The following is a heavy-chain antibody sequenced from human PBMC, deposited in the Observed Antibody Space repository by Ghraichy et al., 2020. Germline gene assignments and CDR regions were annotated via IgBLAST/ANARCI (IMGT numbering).Heavy chain of an antibody. D-gene: IGHD3-10*01. CDR3: ARDRWELDY. J-gene: IGHJ4*02. Sequence: SLNISCVASGFIFSEYYMSWIRQSPGKGLEWVSYISSSGGTIYYADSVKGRFTISRDNAKNSVYLQMNSLRDDDTAVYYCARDRWELDYWGRGTLVTVSS. CDR1: GFIFSEYY. V-gene: IGHV3-11*01. CDR2: ISSSGGTI.